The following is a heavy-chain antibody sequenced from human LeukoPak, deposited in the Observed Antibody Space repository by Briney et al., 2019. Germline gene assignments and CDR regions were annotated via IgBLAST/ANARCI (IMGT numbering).Heavy chain of an antibody. CDR2: IYYSGST. Sequence: SETLSLTCTVSGGSISSSSYYWGWIRQPPGKGLEWIGSIYYSGSTYYNPSLKSRATISVDTSKNQFSLKLSSVTAADTAVYYCARLRPDFWSGYSYYFDYWGQGTQVTVSS. V-gene: IGHV4-39*01. J-gene: IGHJ4*02. CDR1: GGSISSSSYY. CDR3: ARLRPDFWSGYSYYFDY. D-gene: IGHD3-3*01.